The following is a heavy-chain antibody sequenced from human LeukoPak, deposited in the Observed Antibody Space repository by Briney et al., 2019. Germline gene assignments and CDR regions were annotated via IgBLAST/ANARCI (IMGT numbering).Heavy chain of an antibody. CDR2: ISGSGGRT. CDR3: TKGPYYYDSSGYSRRWFDP. CDR1: GFTFSSYA. V-gene: IGHV3-23*01. Sequence: SGGSLRLSCAASGFTFSSYAMSWVRQAPGKGLEWVSSISGSGGRTYYADSVKGRFTISRDNSKNTLYLQMNSLRAEDTAVYYCTKGPYYYDSSGYSRRWFDPWGHGTLVTVSS. J-gene: IGHJ5*02. D-gene: IGHD3-22*01.